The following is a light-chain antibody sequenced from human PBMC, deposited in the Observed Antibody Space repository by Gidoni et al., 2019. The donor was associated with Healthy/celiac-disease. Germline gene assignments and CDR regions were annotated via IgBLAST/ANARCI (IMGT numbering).Light chain of an antibody. V-gene: IGLV3-19*01. J-gene: IGLJ2*01. CDR1: SLRIYY. CDR3: NSRDSSGNHLVV. CDR2: GKN. Sequence: SSELTQEPAVSVALGQTVRITCQGDSLRIYYASWYQQKPGQAPLLVIYGKNNRPSGSPDRFSGSSSGNTASLTITGAQAEDEADYYCNSRDSSGNHLVVFGGGTKLTVL.